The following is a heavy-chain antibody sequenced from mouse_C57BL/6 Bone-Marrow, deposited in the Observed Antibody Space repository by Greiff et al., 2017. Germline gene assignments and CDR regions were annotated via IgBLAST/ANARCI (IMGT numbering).Heavy chain of an antibody. CDR1: GFTFRDYG. Sequence: EVQRVESGGGLVKPGGSLKLSCAASGFTFRDYGMHWVRQAPEKGLEWVAYISSGRSTIYYADTVKGRCTISRDNAKNTLFLQMTSLRSGDTAMYYCARGYFDVWGTGTTVTVSS. CDR3: ARGYFDV. J-gene: IGHJ1*03. V-gene: IGHV5-17*01. CDR2: ISSGRSTI.